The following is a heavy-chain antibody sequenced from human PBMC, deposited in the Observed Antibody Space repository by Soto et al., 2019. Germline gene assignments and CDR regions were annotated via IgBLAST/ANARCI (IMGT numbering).Heavy chain of an antibody. Sequence: ASVKVSCKASGFSFTGYYIHWLRQAPGQGLEGMGWINAHSGGTEYAQKFQGRVTLTRDTSIATAYLTLTSLTSDDTALYYCAKDLTRQLAYWLDPWGQGTQVTVSS. CDR1: GFSFTGYY. V-gene: IGHV1-2*02. J-gene: IGHJ5*02. CDR3: AKDLTRQLAYWLDP. D-gene: IGHD6-6*01. CDR2: INAHSGGT.